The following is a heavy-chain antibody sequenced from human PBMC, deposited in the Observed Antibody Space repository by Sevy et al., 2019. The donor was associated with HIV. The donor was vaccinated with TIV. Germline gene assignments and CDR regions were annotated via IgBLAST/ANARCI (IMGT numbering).Heavy chain of an antibody. CDR3: ARGPSLIVAGAAGYLDY. V-gene: IGHV3-33*01. CDR1: GFTFSSFG. J-gene: IGHJ4*02. CDR2: MWYDGNNK. D-gene: IGHD2-21*01. Sequence: GGSLRLSCTASGFTFSSFGIHWVRQAPGKGLEWVALMWYDGNNKYYADSVKGRFTISRDSSKNTLYLQMNNPRAEDTAVYYCARGPSLIVAGAAGYLDYWGQGTLVTVSS.